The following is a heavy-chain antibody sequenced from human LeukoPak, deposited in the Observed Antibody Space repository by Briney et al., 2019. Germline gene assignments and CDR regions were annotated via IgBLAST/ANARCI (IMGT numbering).Heavy chain of an antibody. CDR1: GFTFSSYW. J-gene: IGHJ4*02. V-gene: IGHV3-74*01. CDR3: ATGSTQYSSGWYGLDY. Sequence: PGGSLRLSCAASGFTFSSYWLHWVRQAPGKGLVWVSRVNSDGSSTTYADSVKGRFTISRDNAKNTLYLQMNSLRAEDTAVYYCATGSTQYSSGWYGLDYWGQGTLVTVSS. D-gene: IGHD6-19*01. CDR2: VNSDGSST.